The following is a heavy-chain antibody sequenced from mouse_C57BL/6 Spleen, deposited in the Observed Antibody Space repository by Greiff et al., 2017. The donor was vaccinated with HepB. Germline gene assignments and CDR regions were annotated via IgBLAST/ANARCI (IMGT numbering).Heavy chain of an antibody. CDR3: ARSYYSNWHYAMDY. D-gene: IGHD2-5*01. CDR1: GYTFISYW. CDR2: IDPSDSYT. V-gene: IGHV1-69*01. Sequence: QVQLQQPGAELVMPGASVKLSCKASGYTFISYWMHWVKQRPGQGLEWIGEIDPSDSYTNYNQKFKGKSTLTVDKSSSTAYMQLSSLTSEDSAVYYCARSYYSNWHYAMDYWGQGTSVTVSS. J-gene: IGHJ4*01.